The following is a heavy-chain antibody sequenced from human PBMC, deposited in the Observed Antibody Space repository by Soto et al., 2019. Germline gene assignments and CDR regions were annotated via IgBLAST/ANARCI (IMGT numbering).Heavy chain of an antibody. Sequence: PSETLALSCTVSGGSIRSYYLSGIRQPPGKGLEWIGYIYYSGSTNYNPSLKSRVTISVDTSKNQFSLELSSVTAADTAAYYCVRAPVGFGVVYSVGAFDIWGQGTVVTVSS. D-gene: IGHD3-3*01. J-gene: IGHJ3*02. CDR2: IYYSGST. CDR3: VRAPVGFGVVYSVGAFDI. CDR1: GGSIRSYY. V-gene: IGHV4-59*01.